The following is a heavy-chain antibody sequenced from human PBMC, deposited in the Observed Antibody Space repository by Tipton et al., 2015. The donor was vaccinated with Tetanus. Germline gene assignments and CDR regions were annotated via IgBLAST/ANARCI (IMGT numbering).Heavy chain of an antibody. J-gene: IGHJ5*02. Sequence: TLSLTCAVHGGSFSDYFWSWPRQSPGKGLEWIGEVNYVGSTNYNPSLKSRVTMSVDASKKRLSLKLTSVTAAATAVYYCAASVVRWFDPWGQGTLVTVSS. CDR2: VNYVGST. V-gene: IGHV4-34*01. D-gene: IGHD2-2*01. CDR1: GGSFSDYF. CDR3: AASVVRWFDP.